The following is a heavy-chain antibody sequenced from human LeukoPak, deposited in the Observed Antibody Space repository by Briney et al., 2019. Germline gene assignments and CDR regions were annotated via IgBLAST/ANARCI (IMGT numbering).Heavy chain of an antibody. CDR1: GFTFSSYW. CDR3: ARGGSSTSYWYFDL. CDR2: IKQDGSEK. Sequence: GGSLRLSCAASGFTFSSYWMSWVRQAPGKGLEWVANIKQDGSEKYYVDSVKGRFTISRDNAKNSLYLQMNSLRAEDTAVYYCARGGSSTSYWYFDLWGRGTLVTVSS. J-gene: IGHJ2*01. D-gene: IGHD2-2*01. V-gene: IGHV3-7*01.